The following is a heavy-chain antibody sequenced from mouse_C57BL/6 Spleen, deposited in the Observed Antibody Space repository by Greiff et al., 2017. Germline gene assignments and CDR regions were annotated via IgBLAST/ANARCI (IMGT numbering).Heavy chain of an antibody. J-gene: IGHJ2*01. D-gene: IGHD4-1*01. V-gene: IGHV1-80*01. Sequence: SGAELVKPGASVKISCKASGYAFSSYWMNWVKQRPGKGLEWIGQIYPGDGDTNYNGKFKGKATLTADKSSSTAYMQLSSLTSEDSAVYFCARGTKLGFFDYWGQGTTLTVSS. CDR2: IYPGDGDT. CDR3: ARGTKLGFFDY. CDR1: GYAFSSYW.